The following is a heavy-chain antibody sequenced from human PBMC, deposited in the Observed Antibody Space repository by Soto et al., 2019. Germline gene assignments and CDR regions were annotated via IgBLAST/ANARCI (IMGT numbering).Heavy chain of an antibody. CDR3: ARVGLRLGDYFDY. CDR2: IYYSGNT. V-gene: IGHV4-31*03. Sequence: QVQLQESGPGLVKPSQTLSLTCTVSGGSISSGAYYWSWIRQHPGKGLEWIGYIYYSGNTYYNPSLKRRVTISVDTSRSQFSLKLSSVTAADPAVYYCARVGLRLGDYFDYWGQGSLVSVSS. D-gene: IGHD3-16*01. J-gene: IGHJ4*02. CDR1: GGSISSGAYY.